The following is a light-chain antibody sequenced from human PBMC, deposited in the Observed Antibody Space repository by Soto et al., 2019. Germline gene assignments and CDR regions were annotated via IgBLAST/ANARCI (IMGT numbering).Light chain of an antibody. CDR3: QQYNSYLYT. J-gene: IGKJ2*01. CDR1: QSISNW. V-gene: IGKV1-5*01. CDR2: DAS. Sequence: DIQMTQSPSTLSASVGDRVTITCRASQSISNWLAWYQQKLGKAPKLLIYDASSLESGVPSRFSGSGSGTEFALTISSLQPDDFATYYCQQYNSYLYTFGQGTKVDIK.